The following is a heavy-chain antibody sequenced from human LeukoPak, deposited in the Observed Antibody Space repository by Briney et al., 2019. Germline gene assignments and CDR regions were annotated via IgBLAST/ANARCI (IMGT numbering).Heavy chain of an antibody. J-gene: IGHJ3*02. CDR1: GGTFSSYA. CDR3: AALWSGYYGDAFDI. V-gene: IGHV1-69*13. CDR2: IIPIFGTA. Sequence: GASVKVSCKASGGTFSSYAISWMRQAPGQGLEWMGGIIPIFGTANYAQKFQGRVTITADESTSTAYMELSSLRSEDTAVYYCAALWSGYYGDAFDIWGQGTMVTVSS. D-gene: IGHD3-3*01.